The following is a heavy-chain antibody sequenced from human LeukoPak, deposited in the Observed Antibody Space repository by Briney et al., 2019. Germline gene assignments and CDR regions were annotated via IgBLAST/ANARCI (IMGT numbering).Heavy chain of an antibody. V-gene: IGHV6-1*01. CDR3: ARDYDSSGYYPGGFDY. D-gene: IGHD3-22*01. CDR2: TYYRSKWYN. J-gene: IGHJ4*02. CDR1: GDSVSSNSAA. Sequence: SQTLSLTCAISGDSVSSNSAAWNWIRQSPSRGLERLGRTYYRSKWYNDYAVSVKSRITINPDTSKNQFSLQLNSVTPEDTAVYYCARDYDSSGYYPGGFDYWGQGTLVTVSS.